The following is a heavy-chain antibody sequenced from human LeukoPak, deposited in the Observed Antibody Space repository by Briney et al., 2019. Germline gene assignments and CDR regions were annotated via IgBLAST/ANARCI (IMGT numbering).Heavy chain of an antibody. CDR1: GYSLTEIS. Sequence: ASVKVSCKVSGYSLTEISKYWVRQAPGKGLEWMGGFDLEDGDGETFYGQKFEGRLTMTEDTSTDTVYMELSSLTLDDTAVYYCAAGDPYQLLEEWGQGTLVTVSS. CDR2: FDLEDGDGET. V-gene: IGHV1-24*01. J-gene: IGHJ4*02. D-gene: IGHD1-26*01. CDR3: AAGDPYQLLEE.